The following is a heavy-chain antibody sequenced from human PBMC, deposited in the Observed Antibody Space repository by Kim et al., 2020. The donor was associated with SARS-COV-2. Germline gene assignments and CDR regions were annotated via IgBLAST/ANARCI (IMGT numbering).Heavy chain of an antibody. Sequence: SETLSLTCTVSGGSISSSSYYWGWIRQPPGKGLEWIGSIYYSGSTYYNPSLKSRVTISVDTSKNQFSLKLSSVTAADTAVYYCARHTHFGVVPNWFDPWGQGTLVTVSS. V-gene: IGHV4-39*01. CDR2: IYYSGST. CDR3: ARHTHFGVVPNWFDP. CDR1: GGSISSSSYY. D-gene: IGHD3-3*01. J-gene: IGHJ5*02.